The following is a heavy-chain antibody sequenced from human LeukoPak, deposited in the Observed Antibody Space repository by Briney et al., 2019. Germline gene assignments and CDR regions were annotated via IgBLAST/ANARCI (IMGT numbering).Heavy chain of an antibody. CDR3: ARLVGYCSSTSCRIPL. Sequence: SETLSLTCTVSGYSISSGYYWGWIRQPPGKGLEWIGSIYHSGSTYYNPSLKSRVTISVDTSKNQFSLKLSSVTAADTAVYYCARLVGYCSSTSCRIPLWGQGTLVTVSS. CDR2: IYHSGST. V-gene: IGHV4-38-2*02. CDR1: GYSISSGYY. J-gene: IGHJ4*02. D-gene: IGHD2-2*01.